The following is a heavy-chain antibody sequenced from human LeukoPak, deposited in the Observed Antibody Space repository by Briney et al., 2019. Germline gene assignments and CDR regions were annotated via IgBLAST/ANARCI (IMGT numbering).Heavy chain of an antibody. CDR1: VFTFSSYA. CDR3: AKDGCPPFAGYSSGWSFDY. D-gene: IGHD6-19*01. Sequence: GGSLRLSCAASVFTFSSYAMHWVRQAPGKGLEWVAVISYDGSNKYYADSVKGRFTISRDNSKNTLYLQMNSLRAEDTAVYYCAKDGCPPFAGYSSGWSFDYWGQGTLVTVSS. J-gene: IGHJ4*02. CDR2: ISYDGSNK. V-gene: IGHV3-30-3*01.